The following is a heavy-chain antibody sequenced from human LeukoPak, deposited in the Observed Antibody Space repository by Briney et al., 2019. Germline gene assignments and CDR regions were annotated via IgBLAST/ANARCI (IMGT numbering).Heavy chain of an antibody. V-gene: IGHV4-59*08. D-gene: IGHD5-12*01. J-gene: IGHJ3*02. Sequence: PSETLSLTCTVSGGSISSYYWSWIRQPPGKGLEWIGYIYYSGSTNYIPSLKSRVTISVDTSKNQFSLKLSSVTAADTAVYYCARPTSSGYDAFDIWGQGTMVTVSS. CDR1: GGSISSYY. CDR3: ARPTSSGYDAFDI. CDR2: IYYSGST.